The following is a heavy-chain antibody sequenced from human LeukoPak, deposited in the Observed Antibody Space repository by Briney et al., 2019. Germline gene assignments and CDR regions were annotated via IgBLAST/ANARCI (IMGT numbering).Heavy chain of an antibody. D-gene: IGHD3-9*01. CDR3: ARVLFNSGYDY. CDR1: GSTFTGDY. J-gene: IGHJ4*02. Sequence: AGVPVSYKPSGSTFTGDYMHWVRQAPGQGLEWMGWINPNSGETKFAQKFQGRVTMTRDTSISTVYMDLGGLRSDDTAVYYCARVLFNSGYDYWGQGSLVTVSS. V-gene: IGHV1-2*02. CDR2: INPNSGET.